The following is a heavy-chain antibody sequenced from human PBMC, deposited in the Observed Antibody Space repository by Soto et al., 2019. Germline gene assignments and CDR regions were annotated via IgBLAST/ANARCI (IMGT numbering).Heavy chain of an antibody. V-gene: IGHV3-33*01. D-gene: IGHD2-21*02. CDR1: GFTFSSYG. J-gene: IGHJ2*01. CDR3: ARDVFVTAMGRWYFHL. CDR2: IWYDGSNK. Sequence: QVQLVESGGGVVQPGRSLRLSCAASGFTFSSYGMHWVRQAPGKGLEWVAVIWYDGSNKYYADSVKGRFTISRDNSRNTGFVKRNGVRAEDRVVYYWARDVFVTAMGRWYFHLWGRGTLVTVSS.